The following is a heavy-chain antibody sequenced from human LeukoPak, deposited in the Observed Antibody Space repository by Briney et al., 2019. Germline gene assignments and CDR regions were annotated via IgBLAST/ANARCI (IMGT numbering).Heavy chain of an antibody. CDR1: GGPISSYY. CDR2: IYYSGST. J-gene: IGHJ6*02. Sequence: SETLSLTCTVSGGPISSYYWSWIRQPPGKGLEWIGYIYYSGSTNYNPSLKSRVTISVDTSKNQFSLKLSSVTAADTAVYYCAGYSSSWYNKEYYYGMDVWGQGTTVTVSS. V-gene: IGHV4-59*08. CDR3: AGYSSSWYNKEYYYGMDV. D-gene: IGHD6-13*01.